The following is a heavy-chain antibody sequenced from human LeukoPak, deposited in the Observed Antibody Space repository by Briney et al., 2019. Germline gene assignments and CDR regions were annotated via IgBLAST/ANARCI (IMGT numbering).Heavy chain of an antibody. J-gene: IGHJ4*02. CDR3: AGIPRAWYFNY. D-gene: IGHD2-15*01. V-gene: IGHV3-21*01. CDR1: GFTFSSYS. Sequence: GGSLRLSCAASGFTFSSYSMNWVRQAPGKGLEWVSSISGSSNYIYYADSVKGRFTVSRDNARNSLYLQMSSLRAEDTALYYCAGIPRAWYFNYWGQGTPVTVSS. CDR2: ISGSSNYI.